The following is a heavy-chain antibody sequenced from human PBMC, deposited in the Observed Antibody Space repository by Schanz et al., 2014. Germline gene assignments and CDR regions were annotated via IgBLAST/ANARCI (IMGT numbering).Heavy chain of an antibody. V-gene: IGHV3-23*04. J-gene: IGHJ3*02. D-gene: IGHD3-10*01. CDR2: ISASGGDT. CDR1: EFTFSTDA. CDR3: AKGRFGELSAFDI. Sequence: VQLVESGGGLVQPGGSLRLSCAASEFTFSTDAMSWVRQAPGKGLEWLSVISASGGDTYYADSVKGRFTISRDNSKNTLYLQMNSLRAEDTAVYYCAKGRFGELSAFDIWGQGTMVTVSS.